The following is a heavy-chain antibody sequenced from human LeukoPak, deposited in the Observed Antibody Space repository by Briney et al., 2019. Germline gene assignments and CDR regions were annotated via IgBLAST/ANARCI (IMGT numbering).Heavy chain of an antibody. V-gene: IGHV4-34*01. D-gene: IGHD1-26*01. CDR2: INHSGST. CDR3: ARGVNFGVRFRGPTTVFDY. CDR1: GGSFSGYY. Sequence: SETLSLTCAVYGGSFSGYYWSWIRQPPGKGLEGIGEINHSGSTNYNPSLKSRVTISVDTSKNQFSLKLSSVTAADTAVYYCARGVNFGVRFRGPTTVFDYWGQGTLVTVSS. J-gene: IGHJ4*02.